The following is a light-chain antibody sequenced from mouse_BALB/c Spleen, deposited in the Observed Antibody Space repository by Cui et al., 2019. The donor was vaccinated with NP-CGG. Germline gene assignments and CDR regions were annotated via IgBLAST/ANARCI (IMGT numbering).Light chain of an antibody. CDR2: GTN. CDR3: VLWYSNHWV. Sequence: QAVLPPVSALTTSPGETVTLTCRSSTGAVTTSNYANWVQEKPDHLFTGLIGGTNNRAPGVPARFSGSLIGDKAALTITGAQTEDEAIYFCVLWYSNHWVFGGGTKLTVL. CDR1: TGAVTTSNY. J-gene: IGLJ1*01. V-gene: IGLV1*01.